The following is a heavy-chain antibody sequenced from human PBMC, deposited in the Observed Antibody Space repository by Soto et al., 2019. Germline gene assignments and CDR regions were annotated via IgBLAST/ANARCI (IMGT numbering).Heavy chain of an antibody. CDR1: GFTFTRYS. V-gene: IGHV3-21*06. CDR3: ARESEGLTSNFDY. Sequence: LRLSCAASGFTFTRYSMNWVRQAPGKGLEWVSSISSTTNYIYYGDSMKGRFTISRDNAKNSLYLEMNSLRAEDTAVYYCARESEGLTSNFDYWGQGTLVTVSS. CDR2: ISSTTNYI. J-gene: IGHJ4*02.